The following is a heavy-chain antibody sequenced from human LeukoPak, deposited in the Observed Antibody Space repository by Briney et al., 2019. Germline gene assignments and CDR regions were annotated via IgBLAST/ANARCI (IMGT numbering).Heavy chain of an antibody. J-gene: IGHJ5*02. CDR2: ISSSSSYI. CDR3: ARERQQLVFDDWFDP. Sequence: GGSLRLSCAASGFTFSSYSMNWVRQAPGKGLEWVSPISSSSSYIYYADSVKGRFTISRDNAKNSLYLQMNSLRAEDTAVYYCARERQQLVFDDWFDPWGQGTLVTVSS. V-gene: IGHV3-21*01. CDR1: GFTFSSYS. D-gene: IGHD6-13*01.